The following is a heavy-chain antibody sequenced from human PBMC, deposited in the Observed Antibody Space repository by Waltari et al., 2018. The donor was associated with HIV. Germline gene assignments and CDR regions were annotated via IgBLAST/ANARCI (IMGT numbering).Heavy chain of an antibody. CDR3: ARGLYYDFWSGYETAWFDP. Sequence: QVQLVQSGAEVKKPGASVKVSCKASGYTFTSYGISWVRQAPGQGLEWMGWISAYNGNTNYAQKLQGRVTMTTDTSTSTAYMELRSLRSDDTAVYYCARGLYYDFWSGYETAWFDPWGQGTLVTVSS. CDR2: ISAYNGNT. J-gene: IGHJ5*02. CDR1: GYTFTSYG. V-gene: IGHV1-18*01. D-gene: IGHD3-3*01.